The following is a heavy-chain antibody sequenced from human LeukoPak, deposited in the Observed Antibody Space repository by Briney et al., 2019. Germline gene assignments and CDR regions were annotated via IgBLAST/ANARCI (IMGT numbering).Heavy chain of an antibody. V-gene: IGHV3-43*02. Sequence: GGSLRLSCAASGFTFDDYAMHWVRQAPGKGLEWVSLISGDGGSTYYADSVKGRFTISRDNSKNSLYLQMNSLRSEDTALYYCAKDYYYDSSGFTFGWRILFDYWGQGTLVTVSS. CDR1: GFTFDDYA. CDR3: AKDYYYDSSGFTFGWRILFDY. D-gene: IGHD3-22*01. CDR2: ISGDGGST. J-gene: IGHJ4*02.